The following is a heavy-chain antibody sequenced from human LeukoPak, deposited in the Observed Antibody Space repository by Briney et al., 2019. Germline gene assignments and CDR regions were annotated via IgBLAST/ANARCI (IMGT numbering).Heavy chain of an antibody. J-gene: IGHJ4*02. CDR2: ISGSGGST. CDR3: AKDPSSSSGSNY. V-gene: IGHV3-23*01. Sequence: GGSLRLSCAASGFTFSSYAMSWVRQAPGKGLEWVSAISGSGGSTYCADSVKGRFTISRDNSKNTLYLQMNSLRAEDTAVYYCAKDPSSSSGSNYWGQGTLVTVSS. CDR1: GFTFSSYA. D-gene: IGHD6-6*01.